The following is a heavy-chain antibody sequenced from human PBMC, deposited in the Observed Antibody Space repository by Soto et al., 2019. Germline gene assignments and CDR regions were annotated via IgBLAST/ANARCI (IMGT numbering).Heavy chain of an antibody. D-gene: IGHD5-12*01. Sequence: ASVKVSCKASGYTFTGHYIHWVRQAPGQGLEWMGWINPNSGGTNYAQKFQGQVTISADKSISTAYLQWSSLKASDTAMYYCARPPREAYSGYEEVDAFDIWGQGTMVTVSS. CDR3: ARPPREAYSGYEEVDAFDI. V-gene: IGHV1-2*02. CDR1: GYTFTGHY. J-gene: IGHJ3*02. CDR2: INPNSGGT.